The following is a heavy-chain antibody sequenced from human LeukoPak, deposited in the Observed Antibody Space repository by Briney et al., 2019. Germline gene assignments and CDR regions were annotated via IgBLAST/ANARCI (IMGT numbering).Heavy chain of an antibody. CDR2: INPNSGGT. D-gene: IGHD2-8*01. CDR1: GYTFTGYY. Sequence: GASVKVSCKASGYTFTGYYMHWVLQAPGQGLEWMGWINPNSGGTNYAQKFQGRVTMTRDTSISTACMELSRLRSDDTAVYYCARAFVRAFDYWGQGTLVTVSS. J-gene: IGHJ4*02. V-gene: IGHV1-2*02. CDR3: ARAFVRAFDY.